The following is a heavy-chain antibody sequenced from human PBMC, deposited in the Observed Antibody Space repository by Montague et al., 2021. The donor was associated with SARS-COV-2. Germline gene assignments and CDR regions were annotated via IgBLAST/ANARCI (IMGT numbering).Heavy chain of an antibody. V-gene: IGHV3-9*01. J-gene: IGHJ4*02. Sequence: SLRLSCAASGFPFSDYAMYWVRQAPGKGLEWVSGINWNSSSIGYADSVKGRFTISRDNAEDSLYLQMNSLRAEDTALYYCAKDGLIRGVNYFDYWGQGTLVTVSS. CDR1: GFPFSDYA. CDR2: INWNSSSI. CDR3: AKDGLIRGVNYFDY. D-gene: IGHD3-10*01.